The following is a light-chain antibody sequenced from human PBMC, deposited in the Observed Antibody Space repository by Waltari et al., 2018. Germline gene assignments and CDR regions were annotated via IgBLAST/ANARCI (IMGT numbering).Light chain of an antibody. J-gene: IGLJ1*01. CDR3: CSDAVSNNFYD. V-gene: IGLV2-11*01. CDR2: DVS. CDR1: SSDVGAYYAF. Sequence: QSALTQPRSVSGSPGQSVTISCTGTSSDVGAYYAFVSWYQQHPGKAPKPVLYDVSNRPSGVPDRFSGSKSGNTASLTISGLQSEDEADYYCCSDAVSNNFYDFGTGTKVTVL.